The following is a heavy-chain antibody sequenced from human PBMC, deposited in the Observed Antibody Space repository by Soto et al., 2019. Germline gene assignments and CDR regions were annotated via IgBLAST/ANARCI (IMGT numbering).Heavy chain of an antibody. V-gene: IGHV3-7*01. J-gene: IGHJ3*02. D-gene: IGHD6-19*01. CDR3: ARVEAYGWENDAFDI. CDR1: GFTFSSYW. CDR2: IKQDGSEK. Sequence: EVQLVESGGGLVQPGGSLRLSCAASGFTFSSYWMIWVRQAPGKGLEWVANIKQDGSEKYYVDSVKGRFTISRDNAKNSLYLQMNSLRAEDTAVYYCARVEAYGWENDAFDIWGQGTMVTVSS.